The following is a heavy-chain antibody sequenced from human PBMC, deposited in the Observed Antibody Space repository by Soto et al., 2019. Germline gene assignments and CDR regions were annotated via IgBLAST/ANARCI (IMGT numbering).Heavy chain of an antibody. Sequence: QVQLQESGPGLVKPSQTLSLTCTVSGGSISSGGYYWSWIRQHPGKGLEWIGYIYYSGSTYYNPSLTSRVTISVDTSKNQFSLKLSSVTAADTAVYYCARDGYCSGGSCNWFDPWGQGTLVTVSS. V-gene: IGHV4-31*03. J-gene: IGHJ5*02. D-gene: IGHD2-15*01. CDR1: GGSISSGGYY. CDR3: ARDGYCSGGSCNWFDP. CDR2: IYYSGST.